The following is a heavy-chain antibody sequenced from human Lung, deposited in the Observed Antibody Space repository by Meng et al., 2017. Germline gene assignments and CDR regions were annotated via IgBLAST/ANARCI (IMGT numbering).Heavy chain of an antibody. CDR3: ARGLGEAVVPRTMFDY. J-gene: IGHJ4*02. V-gene: IGHV4-4*02. CDR1: VASIGSSNW. CDR2: IYPSGGT. D-gene: IGHD2-2*01. Sequence: HVSGPGSLHASGPLSPTCGFLVASIGSSNWWSWVRHPPGKGLEWIGEIYPSGGTKYNPSLKSRVTISVDKAKNQFSLKLSSVTAADTAVYYCARGLGEAVVPRTMFDYWGQGTLVTVSS.